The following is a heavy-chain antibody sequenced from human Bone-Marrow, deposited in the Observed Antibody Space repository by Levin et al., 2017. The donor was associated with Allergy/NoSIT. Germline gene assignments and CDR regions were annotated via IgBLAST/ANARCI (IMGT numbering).Heavy chain of an antibody. J-gene: IGHJ4*02. Sequence: GESLKISCAASGFTFSSNAMSWFRQAPGKGLEWVSHITSGSGGGLYYAHSVKGRFTISRDNSKSTLYLQMNSLRADDTALYYCARGTYGSFDYWGQGTLVAVSS. D-gene: IGHD1-26*01. CDR1: GFTFSSNA. CDR3: ARGTYGSFDY. V-gene: IGHV3-23*01. CDR2: ITSGSGGGL.